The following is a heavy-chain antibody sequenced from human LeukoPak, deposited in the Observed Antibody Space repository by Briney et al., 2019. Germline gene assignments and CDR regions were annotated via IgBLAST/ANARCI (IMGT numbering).Heavy chain of an antibody. D-gene: IGHD5-18*01. V-gene: IGHV3-21*01. Sequence: PGGSLRLSCAASGFSIKSYSMTWVRQAPGKGLEWVATISSSGGYIYYADSVEGRFTISRDTVQNSLFLQLNSLRVEDTAVYNCARLRDTVTSASDYWGQGTLVTVSS. CDR2: ISSSGGYI. CDR3: ARLRDTVTSASDY. J-gene: IGHJ4*02. CDR1: GFSIKSYS.